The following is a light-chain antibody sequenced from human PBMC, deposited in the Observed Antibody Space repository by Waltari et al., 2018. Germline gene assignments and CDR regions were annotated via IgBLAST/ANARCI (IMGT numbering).Light chain of an antibody. CDR1: QGISSY. J-gene: IGKJ4*01. V-gene: IGKV1-9*01. Sequence: DIKMTQSPSSLSASVGDRVTIPCRASQGISSYLAWYQQKPGKAPKLLIYKASTLQSGVPSRFSGSGSGTDFTLTISSLQPEDFAIYYCQQHNNNPLTFGGGTKVEIK. CDR3: QQHNNNPLT. CDR2: KAS.